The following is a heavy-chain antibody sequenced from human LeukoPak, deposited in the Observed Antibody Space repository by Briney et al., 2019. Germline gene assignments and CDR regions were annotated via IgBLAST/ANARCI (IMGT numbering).Heavy chain of an antibody. D-gene: IGHD3-3*01. Sequence: ETLSLTCTVSGGSISNKYWSWIRQPPGKGLEWVANIKQDGNEKYYVDSVKGRFTISRDNAKNSLYLQMNSLRAEDTAVYYCARNEPHYDFGSGSYTRNFDYWGQGTLVTVSS. CDR1: GGSISNKY. CDR3: ARNEPHYDFGSGSYTRNFDY. J-gene: IGHJ4*02. V-gene: IGHV3-7*01. CDR2: IKQDGNEK.